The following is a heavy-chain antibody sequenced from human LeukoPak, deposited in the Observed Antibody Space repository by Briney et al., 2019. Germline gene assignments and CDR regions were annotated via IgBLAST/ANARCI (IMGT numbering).Heavy chain of an antibody. D-gene: IGHD3-16*01. V-gene: IGHV4-31*03. J-gene: IGHJ4*02. Sequence: SETLSLTCTVSGGSISSGGYYWSWIRQHPGKGLEWIGYIYYSGSTYYNSSLKSRVTISVDTSKNQFSLKLSSVTAADTAVYYCARGESMITFGGLDYWGQGTLVTVSS. CDR1: GGSISSGGYY. CDR3: ARGESMITFGGLDY. CDR2: IYYSGST.